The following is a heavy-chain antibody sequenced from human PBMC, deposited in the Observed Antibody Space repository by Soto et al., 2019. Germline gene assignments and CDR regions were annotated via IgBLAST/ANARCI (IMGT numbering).Heavy chain of an antibody. D-gene: IGHD3-22*01. J-gene: IGHJ4*01. CDR1: GFTFSSYA. CDR2: ISYDGSNK. CDR3: AGGPPMVVVGYVDY. Sequence: QVQLVESGGGVVQPGRSLRLSCAASGFTFSSYAMHWVRQAPGKGLEWVAVISYDGSNKYYADSVKGRFTISRDNSNNTLYLQMNSRRAEDTAVYYCAGGPPMVVVGYVDYWGHGPLVTVSS. V-gene: IGHV3-30-3*01.